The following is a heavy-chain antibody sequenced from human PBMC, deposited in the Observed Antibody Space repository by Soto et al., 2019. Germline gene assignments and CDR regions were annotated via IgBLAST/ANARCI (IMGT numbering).Heavy chain of an antibody. CDR3: AKGPRGSNWFDP. V-gene: IGHV4-34*01. J-gene: IGHJ5*02. CDR2: INHSGST. CDR1: GGSFSGYY. D-gene: IGHD3-10*01. Sequence: SETLSLTCAVYGGSFSGYYWSWIRQPPGKGLEWIGEINHSGSTNYNPSLKSRVTISVDTSKNQFSLKLSSVTAADTAVYYCAKGPRGSNWFDPRGQRTPVTVSS.